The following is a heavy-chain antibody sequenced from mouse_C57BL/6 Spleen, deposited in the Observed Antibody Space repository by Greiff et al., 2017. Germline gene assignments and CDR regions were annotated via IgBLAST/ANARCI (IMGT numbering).Heavy chain of an antibody. Sequence: EVQLQQSGAELVRPGASVKLSCTASGFNIKDYYMHWVKQRPEQGLEWIGRIDPEDGDTEYAPKFQGKATMTADTSSNTAYLQLSSLTSEDTAVYYCTILYYGSSSYYFDYWGQGTTLTVSS. CDR2: IDPEDGDT. D-gene: IGHD1-1*01. V-gene: IGHV14-1*01. CDR3: TILYYGSSSYYFDY. CDR1: GFNIKDYY. J-gene: IGHJ2*01.